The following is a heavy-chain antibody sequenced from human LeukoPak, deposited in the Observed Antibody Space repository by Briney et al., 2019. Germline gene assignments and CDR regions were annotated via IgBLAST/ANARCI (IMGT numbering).Heavy chain of an antibody. D-gene: IGHD3-3*01. Sequence: TGGSLRLSCAASGFTFSSYSMNWVRQAPGKGLEWVSSISSSSSYIYYADSVKGRFTISRDNAKNSLYLQMNSLRAEDTAVYFCTRTKASVAFECFDCWGQGTQVTVSS. V-gene: IGHV3-21*04. J-gene: IGHJ4*02. CDR3: TRTKASVAFECFDC. CDR1: GFTFSSYS. CDR2: ISSSSSYI.